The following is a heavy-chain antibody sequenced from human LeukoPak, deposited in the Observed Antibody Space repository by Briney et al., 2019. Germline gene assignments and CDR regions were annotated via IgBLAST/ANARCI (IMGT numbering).Heavy chain of an antibody. J-gene: IGHJ4*02. Sequence: GGSLRLSCAASGFTFSSYAMSWVRQAPGKGLEWVSAISGSGGNTYDADSVKGRFTISRDNSENTLHLQMDSLRAEDTAVYYCAKVDPPTYYYDSSGPPPEGYFDYWGQGTLVTVSS. CDR2: ISGSGGNT. D-gene: IGHD3-22*01. CDR1: GFTFSSYA. V-gene: IGHV3-23*01. CDR3: AKVDPPTYYYDSSGPPPEGYFDY.